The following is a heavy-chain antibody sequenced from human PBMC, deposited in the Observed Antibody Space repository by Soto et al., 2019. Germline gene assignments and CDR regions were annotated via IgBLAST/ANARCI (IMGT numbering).Heavy chain of an antibody. V-gene: IGHV1-69*12. CDR3: GGWGGYSYGYPFDY. D-gene: IGHD5-18*01. CDR1: GGTFSSYA. Sequence: QVQLVQSGAEVKKPGSSVKVSCKASGGTFSSYAISWVRQAPGQGLEWMGGIIPIFGTANYAQKFQGRVVVTAGEHLRTVDMELSSVGFEDTAVYYCGGWGGYSYGYPFDYWGQGTLVTVSS. CDR2: IIPIFGTA. J-gene: IGHJ4*02.